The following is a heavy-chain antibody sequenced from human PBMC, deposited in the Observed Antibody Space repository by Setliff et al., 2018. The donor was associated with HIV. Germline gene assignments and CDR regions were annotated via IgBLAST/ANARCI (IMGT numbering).Heavy chain of an antibody. V-gene: IGHV3-15*01. CDR1: GFTFSGSA. CDR2: IRANTDGGTT. J-gene: IGHJ1*01. CDR3: TTDHDGSGRYYVTQVS. D-gene: IGHD3-22*01. Sequence: GGSLRLSCSASGFTFSGSAMHWVRQASGKGLEWVGRIRANTDGGTTEYGVPVKGRFTISRDDSKNTVYLQMNSLKTEDTAVYFCTTDHDGSGRYYVTQVSWGQGTLVTVSS.